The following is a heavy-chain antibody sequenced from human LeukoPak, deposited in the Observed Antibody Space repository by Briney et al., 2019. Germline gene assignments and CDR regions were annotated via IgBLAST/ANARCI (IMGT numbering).Heavy chain of an antibody. CDR3: ARGAGSDYDSSGYSFDY. CDR2: INPNSGGT. V-gene: IGHV1-2*02. J-gene: IGHJ4*02. D-gene: IGHD3-22*01. CDR1: GYTFTGYY. Sequence: ASVKVSCKASGYTFTGYYMHWVRQAPGKRQEWMGWINPNSGGTDYAQKFQGRVTMTRDTSISTAYMEVSRLRSDDTAVYYCARGAGSDYDSSGYSFDYWGQGTLVTVSS.